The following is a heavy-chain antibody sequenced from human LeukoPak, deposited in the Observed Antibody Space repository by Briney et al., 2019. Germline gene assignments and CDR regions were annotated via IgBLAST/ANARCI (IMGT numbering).Heavy chain of an antibody. D-gene: IGHD3-16*01. CDR2: IGWNGLIV. V-gene: IGHV3-9*01. Sequence: PGGSLRLSCTASGFTFDDFAIHWVRQFPGKGLEWVSGIGWNGLIVGYADSVKGRFSISRDNSKNTLYLQMNSLRAEDTAVYYCAKDQGGNYFDYWGQGTLVTVSS. CDR3: AKDQGGNYFDY. CDR1: GFTFDDFA. J-gene: IGHJ4*02.